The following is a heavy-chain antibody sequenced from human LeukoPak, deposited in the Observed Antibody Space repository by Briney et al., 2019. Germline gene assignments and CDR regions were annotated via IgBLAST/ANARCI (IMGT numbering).Heavy chain of an antibody. CDR2: ISATGGDT. V-gene: IGHV3-23*01. CDR1: GFTFSNYA. J-gene: IGHJ4*02. CDR3: TKDPHAGATPRVY. D-gene: IGHD3-10*01. Sequence: GGSLRLSCAASGFTFSNYAMIWVRQTPGRGLEWVSSISATGGDTYYLDSVTGRFTISRDNSKNTLYLQMNSLRAEDTAIYYCTKDPHAGATPRVYWGQGILVTVSS.